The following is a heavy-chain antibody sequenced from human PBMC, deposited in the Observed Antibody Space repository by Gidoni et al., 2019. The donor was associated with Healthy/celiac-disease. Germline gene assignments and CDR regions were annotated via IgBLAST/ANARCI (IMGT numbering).Heavy chain of an antibody. Sequence: QVQLVQSGAEVKKPGSSVKVSCKASGGTFSSYAISWVRQAPGQGLEWMGRIIPILGIANYAQKFQGRVTITADKSTSTAYMELSSLRSEDTAVYYCARDEDIVVVPAPYYYYGMDVWGQGTTVTVSS. CDR3: ARDEDIVVVPAPYYYYGMDV. CDR2: IIPILGIA. J-gene: IGHJ6*02. CDR1: GGTFSSYA. V-gene: IGHV1-69*04. D-gene: IGHD2-2*01.